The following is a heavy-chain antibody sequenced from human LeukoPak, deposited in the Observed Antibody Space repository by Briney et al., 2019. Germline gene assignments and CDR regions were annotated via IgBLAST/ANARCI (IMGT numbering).Heavy chain of an antibody. CDR1: GGSISSYY. V-gene: IGHV4-59*08. CDR2: IYYNGNI. Sequence: SETLSLTRTASGGSISSYYWTWIRQPPGKGLEWIGYIYYNGNIAYNPSLKSRVTISLDTSKNQFSLRLTSVTAADSALYYCARLGQKADLYDSGSYNAFDIWGPGTKVTVSS. J-gene: IGHJ3*02. CDR3: ARLGQKADLYDSGSYNAFDI. D-gene: IGHD3-10*01.